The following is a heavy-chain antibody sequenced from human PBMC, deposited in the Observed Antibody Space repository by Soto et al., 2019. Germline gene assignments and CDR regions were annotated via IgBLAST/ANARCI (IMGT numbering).Heavy chain of an antibody. CDR3: ARLPYYDILTGYYYYYYGMDV. CDR1: GYSFTSYW. V-gene: IGHV5-51*01. CDR2: IYPGDSGT. J-gene: IGHJ6*02. D-gene: IGHD3-9*01. Sequence: GESLKISCKGSGYSFTSYWIGWVRQMPGKGLEWMGIIYPGDSGTRYSPSFQGQVTISADKSISTAYLQWSSLKASDTAMYYCARLPYYDILTGYYYYYYGMDVWGQGTTVTVSS.